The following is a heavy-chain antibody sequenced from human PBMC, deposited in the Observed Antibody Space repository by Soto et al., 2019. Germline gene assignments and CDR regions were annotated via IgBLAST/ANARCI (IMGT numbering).Heavy chain of an antibody. CDR3: ARVFNGFDRGPYFDY. Sequence: GGSLRLSCAASGFTFSSYDMHWVRQATGKGLEWVSAIGTAGDTYYPGSVKGRFTISRENAKNSLYLQMNSLRAEDTAVYYCARVFNGFDRGPYFDYWGQGTLVTVSS. CDR1: GFTFSSYD. J-gene: IGHJ4*02. D-gene: IGHD3-10*01. CDR2: IGTAGDT. V-gene: IGHV3-13*01.